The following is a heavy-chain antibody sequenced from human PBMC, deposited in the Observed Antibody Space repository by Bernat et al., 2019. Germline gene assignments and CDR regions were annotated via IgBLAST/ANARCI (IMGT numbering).Heavy chain of an antibody. CDR3: AKVRSGSGWYRGFAI. V-gene: IGHV3-23*01. D-gene: IGHD6-13*01. J-gene: IGHJ3*02. CDR2: ISGSGGST. CDR1: GFTFSSYA. Sequence: EVQLLESGGGLVQPGGSPRLSCAASGFTFSSYAMSWVRQAPGKGLEWVSAISGSGGSTYYADSVKGRFTISRDNSKNTLYLQMNSLRAEETALYYCAKVRSGSGWYRGFAIWGQGTKVTVSS.